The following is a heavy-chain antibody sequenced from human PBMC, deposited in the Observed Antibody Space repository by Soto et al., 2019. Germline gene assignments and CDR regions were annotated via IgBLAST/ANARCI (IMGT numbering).Heavy chain of an antibody. V-gene: IGHV3-33*01. CDR3: ARDRGYCSSTSCYANKSELDY. CDR2: IWYDGSNK. D-gene: IGHD2-2*03. J-gene: IGHJ4*02. Sequence: GGSLRLSCAASGFTFSSYGMHWVRQAPGKGLEWVAVIWYDGSNKYYADSVKGRFTISRDNSKNKLYLQMNSLRAEDTAVYYCARDRGYCSSTSCYANKSELDYWGQGTLVTVSS. CDR1: GFTFSSYG.